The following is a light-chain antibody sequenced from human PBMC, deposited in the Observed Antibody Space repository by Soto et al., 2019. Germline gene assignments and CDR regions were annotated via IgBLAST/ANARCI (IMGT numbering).Light chain of an antibody. CDR1: SWHSTYI. V-gene: IGLV4-60*03. Sequence: QLVLTQSSSASAYLGSSVRLTCTLRSWHSTYIIAWHQQQPGKAPRYLMHLESSGRYNKGSGVPDRFSGSSSGTDRYLTISSLQSEDEGDYYCETWGNYTQVFGGGTKLTVL. CDR3: ETWGNYTQV. J-gene: IGLJ2*01. CDR2: LESSGRY.